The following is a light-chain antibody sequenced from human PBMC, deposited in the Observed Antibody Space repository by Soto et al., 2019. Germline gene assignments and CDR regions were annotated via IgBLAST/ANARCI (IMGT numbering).Light chain of an antibody. V-gene: IGKV1-12*01. CDR1: QDISTC. CDR2: AAS. Sequence: DIQMTRSPSSVSASLGDRVTITCRAGQDISTCLAWYQQIPGKALKLLIYAASSLFSGVPSRFSGSGSGTDFTLTISSLQHDDFANYYCQQADSLLLVTCGQGTRLEIK. CDR3: QQADSLLLVT. J-gene: IGKJ5*01.